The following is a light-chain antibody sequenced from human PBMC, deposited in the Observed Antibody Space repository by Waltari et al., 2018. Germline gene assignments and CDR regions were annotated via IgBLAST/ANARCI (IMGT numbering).Light chain of an antibody. CDR1: QSVTTIS. CDR2: GTS. V-gene: IGKV3-20*01. Sequence: IVLTQSPDTLSLSPGERATLACRACQSVTTISLAWYQQKPGQAPRLLIYGTSTRATGFPDRFSGSGSGTDFTLTISRLGPEDSAVYHCQQYDGSAVTFGGGTKVEIK. J-gene: IGKJ4*01. CDR3: QQYDGSAVT.